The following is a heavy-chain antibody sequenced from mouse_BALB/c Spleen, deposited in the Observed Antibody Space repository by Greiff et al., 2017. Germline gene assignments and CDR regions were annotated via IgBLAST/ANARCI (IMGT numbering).Heavy chain of an antibody. D-gene: IGHD1-1*01. Sequence: VQLKESGPGLVKPSQSLSLTCTVTGYSITSDYAWNWIRQFPGNKLEWMGYISYSGSTSYNPSLKSRISITRDTSKNQFFLQLNSVTTEDTTTYYCARGRDYGSSYPMDYWGQGTSVTVSS. V-gene: IGHV3-2*02. CDR2: ISYSGST. CDR1: GYSITSDYA. CDR3: ARGRDYGSSYPMDY. J-gene: IGHJ4*01.